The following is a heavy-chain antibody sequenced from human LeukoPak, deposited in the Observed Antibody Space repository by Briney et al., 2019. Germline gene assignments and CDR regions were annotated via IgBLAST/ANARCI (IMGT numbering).Heavy chain of an antibody. V-gene: IGHV4-34*01. CDR1: GGSFSGYY. CDR2: INHSGST. CDR3: ARCRGSTSCSDY. Sequence: SETLSLTCAVYGGSFSGYYWSCIRQPPGKGLEWIGEINHSGSTNYNPSLKSRVTISVDTSKNQFSLKLSSVTAADTAVYYCARCRGSTSCSDYWGQGTLVTVSS. J-gene: IGHJ4*02. D-gene: IGHD2-2*01.